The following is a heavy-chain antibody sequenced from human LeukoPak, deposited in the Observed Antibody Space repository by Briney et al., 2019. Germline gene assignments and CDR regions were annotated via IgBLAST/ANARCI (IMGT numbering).Heavy chain of an antibody. CDR2: ISSSSSYI. CDR1: GFTFSSYS. J-gene: IGHJ6*02. Sequence: PGGSLRLSCAASGFTFSSYSMNWVRQTPGKGLEWVSSISSSSSYIYYADSVKGRFTISRDNAKNSLYLQMNSLRAEDTAVYYCARDGYCSSTSCYDHYHYGMDVWGQGTTVTVSS. CDR3: ARDGYCSSTSCYDHYHYGMDV. V-gene: IGHV3-21*01. D-gene: IGHD2-2*01.